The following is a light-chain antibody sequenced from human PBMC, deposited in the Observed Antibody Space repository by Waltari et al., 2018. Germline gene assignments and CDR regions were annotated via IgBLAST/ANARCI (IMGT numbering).Light chain of an antibody. CDR1: IIGSKS. J-gene: IGLJ3*02. CDR3: QVWDSSSDHRGV. Sequence: SYVLTQPPSVSVAPGKTARVTCGGNIIGSKSVHWYQQKPGQAPVLVIYYDSDRPSGIPERFSGSNSGNTATLTISRVEAGDEADYYCQVWDSSSDHRGVFGGGTKLTVL. CDR2: YDS. V-gene: IGLV3-21*04.